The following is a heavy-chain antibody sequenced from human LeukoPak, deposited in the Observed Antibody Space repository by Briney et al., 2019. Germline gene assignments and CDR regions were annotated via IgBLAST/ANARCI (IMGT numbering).Heavy chain of an antibody. D-gene: IGHD3-22*01. CDR2: ISGSGGST. V-gene: IGHV3-23*01. Sequence: GGSLRLSCAASGFTFSSYAMSWVRQAPGKGLEWVSAISGSGGSTYYADSVKGRFTISRDNSKNTLYLQMNSLRAEDTAVYYCAKEITMIVVVIFDAFDMWGQGTMVTVSS. J-gene: IGHJ3*02. CDR1: GFTFSSYA. CDR3: AKEITMIVVVIFDAFDM.